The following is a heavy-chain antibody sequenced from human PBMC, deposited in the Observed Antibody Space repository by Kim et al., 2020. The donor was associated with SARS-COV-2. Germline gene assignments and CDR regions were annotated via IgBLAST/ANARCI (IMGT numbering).Heavy chain of an antibody. Sequence: GGSLRLSCAASGFTFNSYAMSWVRQAPGKGLEWVSGIRGGGDRTSYADSVKGRFTISRDNSKNTLYLQMDSLRAEDTAVYYCAKVTPGSSGWSEYFQHWGQGTLVTVSS. V-gene: IGHV3-23*01. D-gene: IGHD6-19*01. CDR1: GFTFNSYA. CDR3: AKVTPGSSGWSEYFQH. CDR2: IRGGGDRT. J-gene: IGHJ1*01.